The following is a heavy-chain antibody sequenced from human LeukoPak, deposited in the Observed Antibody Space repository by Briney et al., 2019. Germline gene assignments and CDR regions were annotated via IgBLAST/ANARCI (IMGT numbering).Heavy chain of an antibody. J-gene: IGHJ4*02. CDR1: GFTFSSYG. V-gene: IGHV3-30*18. CDR2: ISYDGSNK. Sequence: GGSLRLSCAASGFTFSSYGMHWVRQAPGKGLEWVAVISYDGSNKYYADSVKVRFTISRDNSKNTLYLQMNSLRAEDTAVYYCAKDSRGIVVVPAGGGFDYWGQGTLVTVSS. D-gene: IGHD2-2*01. CDR3: AKDSRGIVVVPAGGGFDY.